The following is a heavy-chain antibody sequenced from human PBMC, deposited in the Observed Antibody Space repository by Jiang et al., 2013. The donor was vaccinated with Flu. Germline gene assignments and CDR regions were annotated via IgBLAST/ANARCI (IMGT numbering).Heavy chain of an antibody. CDR1: GGTFRSYS. Sequence: GAEVKKPGSSVKVSCKTSGGTFRSYSFSWVRQAPGKGLEWLGGISTISGSADYAQKFQGRVTIEADESTSTVYMEVSSLRSEDTAVYYCARSSGSSWDHYQYGLFVWGQGTTVTVP. CDR3: ARSSGSSWDHYQYGLFV. CDR2: ISTISGSA. D-gene: IGHD3-10*01. V-gene: IGHV1-69*01. J-gene: IGHJ6*02.